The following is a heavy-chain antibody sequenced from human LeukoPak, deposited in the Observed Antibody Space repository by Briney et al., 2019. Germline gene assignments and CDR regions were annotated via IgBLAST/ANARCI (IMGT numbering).Heavy chain of an antibody. CDR3: ARDGSSRHDYGDPDAFDI. J-gene: IGHJ3*02. Sequence: SETLSLTCTVSGGSISSSTYYWGWIRQHLGKGLEWIGYIYYRGSTYYNPSLKSRVTISVDTSKNQFSLKLSSVTAADTAVYYCARDGSSRHDYGDPDAFDIWGQGTMVTVSS. CDR2: IYYRGST. CDR1: GGSISSSTYY. V-gene: IGHV4-31*03. D-gene: IGHD4-17*01.